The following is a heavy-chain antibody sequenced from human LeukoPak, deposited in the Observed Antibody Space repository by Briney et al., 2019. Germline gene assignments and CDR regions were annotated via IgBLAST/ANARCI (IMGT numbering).Heavy chain of an antibody. J-gene: IGHJ6*03. V-gene: IGHV3-33*01. CDR1: GFTFSSYG. CDR3: AGATYCYYYYMDV. Sequence: GRSLRLSCAASGFTFSSYGMHWVRQAPGKGLEWVAVIWYDGSNKYYADSVKGRFTISRDNSKNTLYLQMNSLRAEDTAVYYCAGATYCYYYYMDVWGKGTTVTVSS. CDR2: IWYDGSNK.